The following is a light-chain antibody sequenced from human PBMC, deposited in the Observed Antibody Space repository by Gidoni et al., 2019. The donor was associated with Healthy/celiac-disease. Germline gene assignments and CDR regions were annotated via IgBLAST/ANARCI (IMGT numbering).Light chain of an antibody. CDR3: QQSDSTPT. J-gene: IGKJ5*01. Sequence: DIQLTQSPSSLSASVGDRVTITCRASQSISSYLNWYQQKPGKAPKLLIYAASSLQSGVPSRFSGSGSGTEFTLTISSLQPEDFATYYCQQSDSTPTFGQGTRLEIK. CDR2: AAS. V-gene: IGKV1-39*01. CDR1: QSISSY.